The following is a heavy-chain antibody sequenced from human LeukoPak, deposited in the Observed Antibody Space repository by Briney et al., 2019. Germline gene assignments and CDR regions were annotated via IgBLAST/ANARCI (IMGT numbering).Heavy chain of an antibody. CDR3: ARAHGGNSVYYFDY. CDR1: GFNVSRNY. D-gene: IGHD4-23*01. CDR2: IYSGAGT. V-gene: IGHV3-66*02. Sequence: GGSLRLSCAASGFNVSRNYMSWVRQAPGKGLQWVSVIYSGAGTYYADSVKGRFTISRDNSKNTLYLQMGSLRAEDMAVYYCARAHGGNSVYYFDYWGQGTLVTVSS. J-gene: IGHJ4*02.